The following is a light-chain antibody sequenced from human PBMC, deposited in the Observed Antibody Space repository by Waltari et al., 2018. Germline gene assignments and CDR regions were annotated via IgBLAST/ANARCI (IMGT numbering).Light chain of an antibody. J-gene: IGKJ1*01. CDR2: AAS. CDR3: QHYGRSPRT. CDR1: QSFSSSY. V-gene: IGKV3-20*01. Sequence: EIVLTQSPGTLSLSPGERATLSCRASQSFSSSYLAWYQQRPGQAPRLLIYAASSRATGIPDRVSGSGSGTDFTLTISRLEPEDFAVYYCQHYGRSPRTFGQGTKVEIK.